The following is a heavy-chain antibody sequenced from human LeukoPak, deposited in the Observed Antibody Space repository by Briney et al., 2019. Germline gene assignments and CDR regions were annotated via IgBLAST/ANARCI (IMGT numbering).Heavy chain of an antibody. Sequence: SETLSLTCTVSGGSISSYYWSWIRQPPGKGLEWIGYIYYSGSTNYNPSLKSRVTISVDTSKNQFSLKLSSVTAADTAVYYCARAGWGFPTPLDYWGQGTLVTVSS. V-gene: IGHV4-59*12. CDR1: GGSISSYY. CDR2: IYYSGST. J-gene: IGHJ4*02. CDR3: ARAGWGFPTPLDY. D-gene: IGHD7-27*01.